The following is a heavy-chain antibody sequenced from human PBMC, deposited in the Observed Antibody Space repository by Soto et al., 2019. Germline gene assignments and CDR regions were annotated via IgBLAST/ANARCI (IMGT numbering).Heavy chain of an antibody. Sequence: RRLSCAASGFTFSTCGMHWVRQAPGKGLEWVAGIRYDGSNQYYADSVKGQFTISRDNSKNTLYMQMDSLGAGDTAVYYCARDFTAGATYSGPSYYAMDVWGQGTTVTVSS. V-gene: IGHV3-33*01. D-gene: IGHD1-26*01. CDR1: GFTFSTCG. CDR2: IRYDGSNQ. J-gene: IGHJ6*02. CDR3: ARDFTAGATYSGPSYYAMDV.